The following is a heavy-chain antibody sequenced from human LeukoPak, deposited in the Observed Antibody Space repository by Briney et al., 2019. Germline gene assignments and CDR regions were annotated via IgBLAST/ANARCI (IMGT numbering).Heavy chain of an antibody. D-gene: IGHD6-6*01. Sequence: GGSLRLSCAASGFTFSSYWMHWVRQAPGKGLVWVSRINNDGSSTSYADSVKGRFTISRDNAKNTLYLQMNSLRAEDTAVYYCARGGSSSHMDVWGKGTTFTLSS. CDR2: INNDGSST. J-gene: IGHJ6*03. CDR3: ARGGSSSHMDV. CDR1: GFTFSSYW. V-gene: IGHV3-74*01.